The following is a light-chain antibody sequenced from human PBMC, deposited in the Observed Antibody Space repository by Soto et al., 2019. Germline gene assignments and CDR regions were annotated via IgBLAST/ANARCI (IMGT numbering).Light chain of an antibody. CDR3: SLYTSENAYV. CDR2: VVS. V-gene: IGLV2-11*01. J-gene: IGLJ1*01. Sequence: QSALTQPHSVSGSPGQSVTISCTGTSVDVGAYDFVSWYQQHPGKAPKLLIYVVSGRPSGVPHRFSGSKSGNAASLTISGLQAEDEADYYCSLYTSENAYVFGTGTKVTVL. CDR1: SVDVGAYDF.